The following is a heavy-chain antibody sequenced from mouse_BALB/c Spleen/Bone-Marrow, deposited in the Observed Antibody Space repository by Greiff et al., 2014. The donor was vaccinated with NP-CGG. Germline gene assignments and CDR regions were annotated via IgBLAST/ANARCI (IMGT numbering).Heavy chain of an antibody. CDR2: IYPGDGDT. CDR1: GYAFSSYW. J-gene: IGHJ2*01. CDR3: ARVRNWADY. Sequence: VQVVESGAELVRPGSSVKISCKASGYAFSSYWMNWVKQRPGQGLEWIGQIYPGDGDTDYNGKFKGKATLTADKSSSTAYMQLSSLTSEDSAVYFCARVRNWADYWGQGTTFTVSS. D-gene: IGHD4-1*01. V-gene: IGHV1-80*01.